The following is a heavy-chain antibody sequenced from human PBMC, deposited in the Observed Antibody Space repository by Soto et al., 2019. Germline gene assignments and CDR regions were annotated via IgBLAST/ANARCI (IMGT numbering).Heavy chain of an antibody. CDR3: AREVERGYSYGALEY. V-gene: IGHV1-46*01. Sequence: QVQLVQSGAEVKKPGASVKVSCKASGYTFTSYYMHWVRQAPGQGLEWMGIINPSGGGTSYAQKSQXSXTLXRDTSTSTVYMELSSLRSEDTAVYYCAREVERGYSYGALEYWGQGTLVTVSS. D-gene: IGHD5-18*01. CDR1: GYTFTSYY. CDR2: INPSGGGT. J-gene: IGHJ4*02.